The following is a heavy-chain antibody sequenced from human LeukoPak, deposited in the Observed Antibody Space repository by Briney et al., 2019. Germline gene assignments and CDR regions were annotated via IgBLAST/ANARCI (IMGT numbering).Heavy chain of an antibody. CDR1: GFTFSSYS. J-gene: IGHJ5*02. V-gene: IGHV3-48*01. CDR3: ARDGWFGDYNWFDP. CDR2: ISSASNTI. Sequence: PGGSLRLSCAASGFTFSSYSMNWVRQAPGKGLEWVPYISSASNTIYYADSVKGRFTISRDNAKNSLYLQMNSLRAEDTAMYYCARDGWFGDYNWFDPWGQGTLATVSS. D-gene: IGHD3-10*01.